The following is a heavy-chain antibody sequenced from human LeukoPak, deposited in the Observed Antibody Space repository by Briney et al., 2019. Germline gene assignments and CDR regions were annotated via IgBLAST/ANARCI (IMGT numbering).Heavy chain of an antibody. V-gene: IGHV3-9*03. CDR1: GFTFYDYA. CDR2: ISWNSGSI. CDR3: AKDKEWELLGGAFDI. Sequence: GRSLRLSCAASGFTFYDYAMHWVPKAPGNGLEWVSGISWNSGSIGYADSVRGRFTISRDNAKNSLYLQMNSLRAEDMALYYCAKDKEWELLGGAFDIWGQGTMVTVSS. D-gene: IGHD1-26*01. J-gene: IGHJ3*02.